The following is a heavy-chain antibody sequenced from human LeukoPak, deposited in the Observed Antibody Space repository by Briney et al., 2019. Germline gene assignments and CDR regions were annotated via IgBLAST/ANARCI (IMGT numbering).Heavy chain of an antibody. Sequence: GASVKVSCKASGYTFTNYDISWVRQAPGLGLEWMGWISAYNGDTNYAQNLQGRVTMTTDTSTSTAFMELRSLRSDDTAVYYCARSASGYYGSESYSSSWGQGTLVTVSS. V-gene: IGHV1-18*01. D-gene: IGHD3-10*01. CDR1: GYTFTNYD. CDR2: ISAYNGDT. CDR3: ARSASGYYGSESYSSS. J-gene: IGHJ4*02.